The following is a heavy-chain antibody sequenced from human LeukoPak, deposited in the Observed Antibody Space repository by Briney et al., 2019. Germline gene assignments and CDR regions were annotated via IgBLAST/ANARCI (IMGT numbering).Heavy chain of an antibody. D-gene: IGHD2-15*01. Sequence: GGSLRLSCVASGFTFSSYALTWVRQAPGKGLEWVSAISGSGGSTYYADSVKGRFTISRDNSKNTLYLQMNSLRAEDTAVYYCAKDGPPYCSGGSCQPYYFDYWGQGTLVTVSS. J-gene: IGHJ4*02. CDR2: ISGSGGST. CDR1: GFTFSSYA. V-gene: IGHV3-23*01. CDR3: AKDGPPYCSGGSCQPYYFDY.